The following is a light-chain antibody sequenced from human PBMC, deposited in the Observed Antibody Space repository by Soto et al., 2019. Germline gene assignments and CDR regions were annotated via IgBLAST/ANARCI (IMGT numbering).Light chain of an antibody. CDR2: DAS. Sequence: DIQMTQSPSSLSASVGDRVPITYRASQSISSWLAWYQQKPGKAPKLLIYDASSLESGVPSRFSGSGSGTDFTLTISSLQPDDFATYDCQQYNSYSWTFGQGTKVEIK. CDR3: QQYNSYSWT. V-gene: IGKV1-5*01. CDR1: QSISSW. J-gene: IGKJ1*01.